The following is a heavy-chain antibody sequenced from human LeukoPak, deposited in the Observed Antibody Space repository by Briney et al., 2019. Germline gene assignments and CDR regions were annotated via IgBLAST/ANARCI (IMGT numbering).Heavy chain of an antibody. CDR1: VGSMGTYY. CDR3: ARGGYSYGYNDY. CDR2: FRYTGDT. Sequence: SETLSLTCTVSVGSMGTYYWNWIRQPPGGGLEWIGCFRYTGDTSYRPSLKSRVTISGDTSKNQFSLKLSSVTAADTAVYYCARGGYSYGYNDYWGQGTLVTVSS. V-gene: IGHV4-59*01. J-gene: IGHJ4*02. D-gene: IGHD5-18*01.